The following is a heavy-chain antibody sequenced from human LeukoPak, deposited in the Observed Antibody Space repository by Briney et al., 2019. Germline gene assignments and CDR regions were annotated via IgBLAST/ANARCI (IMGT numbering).Heavy chain of an antibody. CDR3: AGDLTWIQLPAWLDP. D-gene: IGHD5-18*01. CDR1: GYTFTSYG. Sequence: ASVKVSCKASGYTFTSYGISWVRQAPGQGLEWMGWISAYNGNTNYAQKLQGRVTMTTDTSTSTAYMELRSLRSDDTAVYYCAGDLTWIQLPAWLDPWGQGTLVTVSS. J-gene: IGHJ5*02. CDR2: ISAYNGNT. V-gene: IGHV1-18*01.